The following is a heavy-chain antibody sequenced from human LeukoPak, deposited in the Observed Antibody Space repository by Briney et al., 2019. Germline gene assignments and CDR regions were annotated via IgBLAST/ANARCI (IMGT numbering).Heavy chain of an antibody. V-gene: IGHV1-18*01. CDR3: ARDKWELLPYYYYGMDV. D-gene: IGHD1-26*01. J-gene: IGHJ6*02. Sequence: ASVKVSCKASGYTFTSYGISWVRQAPGQGLEWMGWIGAYNGNTNYAQKLQGRVTMTTDTSTSTAYMELRSLRSDDTAVYYCARDKWELLPYYYYGMDVWGQGTTVTVSS. CDR2: IGAYNGNT. CDR1: GYTFTSYG.